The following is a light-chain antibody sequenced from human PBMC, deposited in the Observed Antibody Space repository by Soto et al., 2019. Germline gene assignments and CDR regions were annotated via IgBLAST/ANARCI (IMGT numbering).Light chain of an antibody. CDR2: EAS. CDR1: QSVNTN. CDR3: QQVLSWPPFS. J-gene: IGKJ4*01. V-gene: IGKV3-15*01. Sequence: DIVMTQSPVTLSASLGERATLSCKTSQSVNTNLAWYQQKPGQPPRLLIYEASTRATGIPARFSGSGAGTEFTLTIISLQSEDFAVYYCQQVLSWPPFSFGGGTRVEIK.